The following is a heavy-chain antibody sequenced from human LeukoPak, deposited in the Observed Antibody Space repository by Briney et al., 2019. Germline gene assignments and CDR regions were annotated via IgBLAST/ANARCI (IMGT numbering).Heavy chain of an antibody. CDR1: GDSISSSGYY. J-gene: IGHJ4*02. V-gene: IGHV4-39*01. CDR2: IYYSGST. Sequence: SETLSLTCTVSGDSISSSGYYWGWIRQPPGKGLEWIGSIYYSGSTYYNPSLKSRVTISVDTSKNLFSLKLSSVTAADTAVYYCARALLCGGDCYPPYYFDYWGQGTLVTVSS. CDR3: ARALLCGGDCYPPYYFDY. D-gene: IGHD2-21*02.